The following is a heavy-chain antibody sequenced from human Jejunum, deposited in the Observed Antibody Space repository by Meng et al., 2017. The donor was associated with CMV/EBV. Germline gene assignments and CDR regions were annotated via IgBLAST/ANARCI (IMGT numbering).Heavy chain of an antibody. V-gene: IGHV3-30*04. J-gene: IGHJ4*02. CDR1: GFTFSSYA. CDR3: ARDHLGIAVAGIFDY. D-gene: IGHD6-19*01. Sequence: GFTFSSYAMHWGRQAPGKGREWVAVISYDGSNKYYADSVKGRFTISRDNSKNTLYLQMNSLRAEDTAVYYCARDHLGIAVAGIFDYWGQGTLVTVSS. CDR2: ISYDGSNK.